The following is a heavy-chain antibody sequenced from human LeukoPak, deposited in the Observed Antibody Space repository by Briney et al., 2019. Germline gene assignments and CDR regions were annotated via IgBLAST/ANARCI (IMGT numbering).Heavy chain of an antibody. CDR1: GFTVSSNY. CDR2: IYSGGST. V-gene: IGHV3-66*01. D-gene: IGHD6-13*01. J-gene: IGHJ3*02. CDR3: ARVRQQLVLGAFDI. Sequence: GGSLRLSCAASGFTVSSNYMSWVRQAPGKGLEWVSVIYSGGSTYYADSVKGRFTISRDNSKNTLYLQMNSLRAEDTAVYYCARVRQQLVLGAFDIWGQGTMVTVSS.